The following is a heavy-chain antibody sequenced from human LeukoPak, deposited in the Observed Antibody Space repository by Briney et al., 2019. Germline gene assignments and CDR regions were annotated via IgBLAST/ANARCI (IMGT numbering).Heavy chain of an antibody. V-gene: IGHV4-39*07. CDR1: GGSISTSSYY. CDR3: ARGTGRITIFGVDLRRPDGFDI. Sequence: MPSETLSLTCTVSGGSISTSSYYWSWIRQPPGKGLEWIGEINHSGSTNSNPSLKSRVTISADTSKNQFSLKLSSVTAADTAVYYCARGTGRITIFGVDLRRPDGFDIWGQGTMVTVSS. J-gene: IGHJ3*02. CDR2: INHSGST. D-gene: IGHD3-3*01.